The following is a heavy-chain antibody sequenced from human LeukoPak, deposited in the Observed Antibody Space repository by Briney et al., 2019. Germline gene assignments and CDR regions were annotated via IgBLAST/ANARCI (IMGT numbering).Heavy chain of an antibody. D-gene: IGHD3-3*01. CDR3: ARESSGGFDN. Sequence: GRSLRLSCAASGFTFSSYDIHWVRQAPGKGLEWVTIMLYDGSNQYYADSVKGRFTISRDNSKNTVYLQMNSLTAEDTAVYYCARESSGGFDNWAQGTLVTVS. CDR2: MLYDGSNQ. J-gene: IGHJ4*02. V-gene: IGHV3-33*05. CDR1: GFTFSSYD.